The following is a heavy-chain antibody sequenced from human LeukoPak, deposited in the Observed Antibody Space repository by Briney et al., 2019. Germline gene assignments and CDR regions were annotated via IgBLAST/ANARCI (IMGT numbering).Heavy chain of an antibody. J-gene: IGHJ4*02. V-gene: IGHV5-10-1*01. Sequence: GESLKISCKGAGYSFTSYWISWVRQMPGKGLEWMGRIDPSDSYTNYSPPFQGHVTISADKSISTAYLQWSSLKASDTAMYYCARLGYCSSTSCSEVYWGQGTLVTVSS. CDR2: IDPSDSYT. D-gene: IGHD2-2*01. CDR3: ARLGYCSSTSCSEVY. CDR1: GYSFTSYW.